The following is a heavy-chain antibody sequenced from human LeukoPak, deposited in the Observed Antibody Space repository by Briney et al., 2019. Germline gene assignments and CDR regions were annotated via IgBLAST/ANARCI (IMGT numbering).Heavy chain of an antibody. D-gene: IGHD3-22*01. V-gene: IGHV3-23*01. CDR1: GFTFSSYG. CDR3: AKERYYYDSSGYYYFSY. J-gene: IGHJ4*02. CDR2: ISGSGGST. Sequence: AGGSLRLSCAASGFTFSSYGMSWVRQAPGKGLEWVSAISGSGGSTYYADSVKGRFTISRDNSKNTLYLQMNSLRAEDTAVYYCAKERYYYDSSGYYYFSYWGQGTLVTVSS.